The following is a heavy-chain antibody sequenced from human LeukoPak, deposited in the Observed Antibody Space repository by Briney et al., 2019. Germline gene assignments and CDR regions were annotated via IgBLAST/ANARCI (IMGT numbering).Heavy chain of an antibody. CDR3: ARLSTPNLYYFDY. CDR1: GYTFTGYY. CDR2: INPNSGVT. Sequence: VASVKVSCKASGYTFTGYYMHWVRQAPGQGLEWMGWINPNSGVTYYAQKFQGRVSMTRDTSISTAYMEVSRLRPDDSALYYCARLSTPNLYYFDYWGQGTLVTVSS. J-gene: IGHJ4*02. D-gene: IGHD3-16*02. V-gene: IGHV1-2*02.